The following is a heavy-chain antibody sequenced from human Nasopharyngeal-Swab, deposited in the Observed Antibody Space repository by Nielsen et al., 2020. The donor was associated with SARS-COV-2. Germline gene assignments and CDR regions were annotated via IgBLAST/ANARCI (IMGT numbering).Heavy chain of an antibody. Sequence: GESLKISCAASGFTFSSYGMHWVRQAPGKGLEWVAVISYDGSNKYYADSVKGRFTISRDNSKNTLYLQMNSLRAEDTAVYYCAKDLYYYDSSGYTFDYWGQGTLVTVSS. V-gene: IGHV3-30*18. D-gene: IGHD3-22*01. CDR3: AKDLYYYDSSGYTFDY. CDR1: GFTFSSYG. CDR2: ISYDGSNK. J-gene: IGHJ4*02.